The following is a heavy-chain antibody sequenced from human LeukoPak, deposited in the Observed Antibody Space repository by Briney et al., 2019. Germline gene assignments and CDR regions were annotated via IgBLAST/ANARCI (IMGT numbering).Heavy chain of an antibody. CDR2: ISGNSGSI. V-gene: IGHV3-9*01. CDR1: GFTFEDYA. CDR3: AKDRGSHGYDAFDI. D-gene: IGHD1-1*01. J-gene: IGHJ3*02. Sequence: PGRSLRLSCATSGFTFEDYAMHWVRHAPGKGLEWVSCISGNSGSIGYADSVKGRFTISRDNAKNSLYLQMNSLRPEDTALYYCAKDRGSHGYDAFDIWGQGTMVTVSS.